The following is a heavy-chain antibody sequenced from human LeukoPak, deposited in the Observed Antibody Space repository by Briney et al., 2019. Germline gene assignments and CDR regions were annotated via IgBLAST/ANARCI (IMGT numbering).Heavy chain of an antibody. J-gene: IGHJ4*02. V-gene: IGHV3-74*01. CDR2: INPDGGTT. Sequence: GGSLRLSCAASGFTLGSYWMHWVRQVPGKGLVWVSRINPDGGTTTYADSVKGRFTISRDNAKNTLYLQMNSLRAEDTAVYYCARVRVGAYDFEYWGQGTLVTVSS. CDR3: ARVRVGAYDFEY. CDR1: GFTLGSYW. D-gene: IGHD3-10*01.